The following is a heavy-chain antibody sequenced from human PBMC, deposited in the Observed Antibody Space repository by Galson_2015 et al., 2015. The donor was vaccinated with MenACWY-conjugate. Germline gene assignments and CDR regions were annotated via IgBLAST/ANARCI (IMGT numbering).Heavy chain of an antibody. CDR2: IRNKANSYAT. J-gene: IGHJ2*01. CDR3: TSPYGDYGYWDFDR. Sequence: SLRLSCAASGFTFSDSALHWVRQASGKGLEWVGRIRNKANSYATAYAASVEGRFAISRDDSKNTAYLQMNSLETEDTAVYYCTSPYGDYGYWDFDRWGRGTLVTVSS. CDR1: GFTFSDSA. D-gene: IGHD4-17*01. V-gene: IGHV3-73*01.